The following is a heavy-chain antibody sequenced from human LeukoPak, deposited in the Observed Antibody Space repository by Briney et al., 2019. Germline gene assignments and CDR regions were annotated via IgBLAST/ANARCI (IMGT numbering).Heavy chain of an antibody. CDR3: ARGSSTTAMALRYFDL. Sequence: SETLSLTCAVYGGSFSGYYWSWIRQPPGKGLEWIGEINHSGSTNYNPSLKSRVTISVDTSKNQFSLKLSSVTAADTAVYYCARGSSTTAMALRYFDLWGRGTLVTVSS. D-gene: IGHD5-18*01. J-gene: IGHJ2*01. CDR1: GGSFSGYY. V-gene: IGHV4-34*01. CDR2: INHSGST.